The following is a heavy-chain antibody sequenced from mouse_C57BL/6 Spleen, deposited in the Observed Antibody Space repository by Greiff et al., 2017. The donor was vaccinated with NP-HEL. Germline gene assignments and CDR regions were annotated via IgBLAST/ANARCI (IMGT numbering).Heavy chain of an antibody. CDR3: AIGEYDYDFDY. V-gene: IGHV1-69*01. Sequence: VQLQQPGAELVMPGASVKLSCKASGYTFTSYWMHWVKQRPGQGLEWIGEIDPSDSYTNYNQKFKGKSTLTVDKSSSTAYMQLSSLTSEDSEVYYCAIGEYDYDFDYWGQGTTLTVSS. CDR2: IDPSDSYT. D-gene: IGHD2-4*01. CDR1: GYTFTSYW. J-gene: IGHJ2*01.